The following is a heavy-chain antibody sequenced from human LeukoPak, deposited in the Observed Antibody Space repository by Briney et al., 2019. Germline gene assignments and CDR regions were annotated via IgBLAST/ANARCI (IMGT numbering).Heavy chain of an antibody. D-gene: IGHD3-10*01. Sequence: SETLSLTCTVSGGSISSSSYYWGWIRQPPGKGLEWIGSIYYSGSTYYNPSLKSRVTISVDTSKNQFSLKLSSVTAADTAVYYCARDVNPGYYYGSGGYTSWFDPWGQGTLVTVSS. CDR1: GGSISSSSYY. CDR3: ARDVNPGYYYGSGGYTSWFDP. CDR2: IYYSGST. J-gene: IGHJ5*02. V-gene: IGHV4-39*02.